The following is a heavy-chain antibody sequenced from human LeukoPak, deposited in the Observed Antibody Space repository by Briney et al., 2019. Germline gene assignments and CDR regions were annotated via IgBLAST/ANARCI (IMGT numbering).Heavy chain of an antibody. Sequence: GASAKVSCKASGYTFTSYGISWVRQAPGQGLEWMGWISAYNGNTNYAQKLQGRVTMTTDTSTSTAYMELRSLRSDDTAVYYCASDGNSGSYPGYFDYWGQGTLVTVSS. CDR3: ASDGNSGSYPGYFDY. V-gene: IGHV1-18*01. D-gene: IGHD1-26*01. J-gene: IGHJ4*02. CDR1: GYTFTSYG. CDR2: ISAYNGNT.